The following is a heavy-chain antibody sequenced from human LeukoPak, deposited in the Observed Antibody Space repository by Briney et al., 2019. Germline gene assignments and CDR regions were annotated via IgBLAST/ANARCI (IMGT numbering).Heavy chain of an antibody. J-gene: IGHJ4*02. CDR2: ISSSSSTI. CDR1: GFTFSSYS. Sequence: GGSLRLSCAASGFTFSSYSMNWVRQAPGKGLEWVSYISSSSSTIYYADSVKGRFTISRDNAKNSLYLQMNSLRAEDTAVYYCSRANPLGYSASSGDYWGQGTLVTVSS. D-gene: IGHD3-22*01. CDR3: SRANPLGYSASSGDY. V-gene: IGHV3-48*01.